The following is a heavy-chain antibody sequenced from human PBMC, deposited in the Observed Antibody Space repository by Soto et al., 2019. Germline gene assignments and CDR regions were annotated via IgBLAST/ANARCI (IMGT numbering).Heavy chain of an antibody. D-gene: IGHD4-4*01. V-gene: IGHV1-3*05. J-gene: IGHJ6*02. CDR3: ARSSNRADYYYYGMDV. CDR1: GYTFTSYA. Sequence: QVQLVQSGAEEKKPGASVKVSCKASGYTFTSYAMHWVRQAPGQRLEWMGWINAGNGNTKYSQKFQGRVTITRDTSASKAYMELSSLRSEDTAVYYCARSSNRADYYYYGMDVWGQGTTVTVSS. CDR2: INAGNGNT.